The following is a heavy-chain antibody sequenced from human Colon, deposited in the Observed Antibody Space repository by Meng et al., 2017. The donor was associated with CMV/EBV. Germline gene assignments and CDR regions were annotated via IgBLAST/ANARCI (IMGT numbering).Heavy chain of an antibody. V-gene: IGHV1-46*01. J-gene: IGHJ4*02. CDR1: GYKFRYSS. D-gene: IGHD4-11*01. CDR3: ARDNSNWSTDF. Sequence: ESGYKFRYSSMHCMQQAPEQRLEWMEIFDTRGNSANYAENFVGRITMTADMSTNTMHMELSSLGSADTSVYYCARDNSNWSTDFWGQGTLVTVSS. CDR2: FDTRGNSA.